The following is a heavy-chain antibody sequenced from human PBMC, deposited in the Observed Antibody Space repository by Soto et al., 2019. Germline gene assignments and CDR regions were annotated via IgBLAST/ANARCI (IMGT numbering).Heavy chain of an antibody. D-gene: IGHD6-13*01. CDR2: INHSGST. Sequence: SSPLSLTCAVYGGAFSGYYWSWIRQPPGKGLEWIGEINHSGSTNYNPSLKSRVTISVDTSKNQFSLKLSSVTAANTAVYYCARGPSSWYLNWFDPWGQGTLVTVSS. V-gene: IGHV4-34*01. CDR1: GGAFSGYY. CDR3: ARGPSSWYLNWFDP. J-gene: IGHJ5*02.